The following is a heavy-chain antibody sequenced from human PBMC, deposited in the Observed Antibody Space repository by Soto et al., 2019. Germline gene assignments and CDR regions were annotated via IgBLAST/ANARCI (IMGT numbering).Heavy chain of an antibody. CDR3: ARDPSGTYYFDY. D-gene: IGHD1-26*01. J-gene: IGHJ4*02. CDR1: GFTFSDYY. V-gene: IGHV3-11*01. CDR2: ISISGGTT. Sequence: QVQLVESEGGLVKPGGSLRLSCAASGFTFSDYYMSWIRQAPGMGLEWVSYISISGGTTHYADSVKGRFTISRDSAKNSVYLQMNSLRAEDTAVYYCARDPSGTYYFDYWGQGTLVTVSS.